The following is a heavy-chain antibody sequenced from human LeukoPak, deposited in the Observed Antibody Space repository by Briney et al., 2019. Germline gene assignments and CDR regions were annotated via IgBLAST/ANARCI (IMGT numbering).Heavy chain of an antibody. CDR1: GFTFSSYW. CDR2: IKQDGSER. V-gene: IGHV3-7*01. CDR3: ATHLNSGWDY. Sequence: GGSLRLSCAASGFTFSSYWMSWVRQAPGKGLEWVANIKQDGSERYYGDSVKGRFTISRDNSKNSVYLQMNSLRAEDTAVYYCATHLNSGWDYWGQGTLVTVSS. D-gene: IGHD3-10*01. J-gene: IGHJ4*02.